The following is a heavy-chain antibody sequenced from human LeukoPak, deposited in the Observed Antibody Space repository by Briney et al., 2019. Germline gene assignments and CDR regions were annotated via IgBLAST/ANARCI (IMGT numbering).Heavy chain of an antibody. Sequence: GGSLRLSCAASGFTFSSYAMHWVRQAPGKGLEWVAVISYDGSSKYYADSVKGRFTISRDNSKNTLYLQMNSLRAEDTAVYYCAKDRYSDNTGHHYENEYWGQGTLVTVSS. D-gene: IGHD3-22*01. V-gene: IGHV3-30-3*01. CDR3: AKDRYSDNTGHHYENEY. CDR1: GFTFSSYA. J-gene: IGHJ4*02. CDR2: ISYDGSSK.